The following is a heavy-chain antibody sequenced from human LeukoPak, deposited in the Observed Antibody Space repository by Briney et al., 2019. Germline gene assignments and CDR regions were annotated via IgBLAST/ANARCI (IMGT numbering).Heavy chain of an antibody. CDR3: ARQDTALIFDY. D-gene: IGHD5-18*01. V-gene: IGHV4-30-4*01. CDR1: GGSISSGDYY. J-gene: IGHJ4*02. Sequence: NTSETLSLTCTVSGGSISSGDYYWSWIRQPPGKGLEWIGYIYYSGSTYYNPSLKSRVTISVDTSENQFSLKLSSVTAADTAVYYCARQDTALIFDYWGQGTLVTVSS. CDR2: IYYSGST.